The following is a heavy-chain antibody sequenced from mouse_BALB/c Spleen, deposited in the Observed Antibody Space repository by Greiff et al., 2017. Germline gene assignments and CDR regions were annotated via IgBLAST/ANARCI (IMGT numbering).Heavy chain of an antibody. Sequence: VQLQQSGAELARPGASVKLSCKASGYTFTSYWMQWVKQRPGQGLEWIGAIYPGDGDTRYTQKFKGKATLTADKSSSTAYMQLSSLASEDSAVYYCARGDSSGYVAWFAYWGQGTLVTVSA. CDR3: ARGDSSGYVAWFAY. V-gene: IGHV1-87*01. CDR1: GYTFTSYW. J-gene: IGHJ3*01. D-gene: IGHD3-2*01. CDR2: IYPGDGDT.